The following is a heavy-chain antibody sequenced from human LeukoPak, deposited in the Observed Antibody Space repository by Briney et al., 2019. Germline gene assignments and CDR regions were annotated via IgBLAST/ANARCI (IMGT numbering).Heavy chain of an antibody. Sequence: GASVKVSCKASGYTFTSYGISWVRQAPGQGLEWMGWISAYNGNTNYAQKLQGRVTMTTDTSTSTAYMELRSLRYDDTAVYHCARDRHYDILTGYRWFDPWGQGTLVTVSS. D-gene: IGHD3-9*01. CDR2: ISAYNGNT. V-gene: IGHV1-18*01. J-gene: IGHJ5*02. CDR3: ARDRHYDILTGYRWFDP. CDR1: GYTFTSYG.